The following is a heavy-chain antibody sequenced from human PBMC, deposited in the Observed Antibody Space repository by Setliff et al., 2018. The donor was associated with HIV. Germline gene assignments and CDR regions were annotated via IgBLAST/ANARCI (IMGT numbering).Heavy chain of an antibody. D-gene: IGHD2-15*01. CDR3: ARGSGRFCSGGRCSAFDY. CDR2: IYQTGTT. J-gene: IGHJ4*02. Sequence: PSETLSLTCTAPSGSFSPDSYNWNWIRQTPGKGLEWIGSIYQTGTTYYNPSLKSRVTISVDTSQNQFSLRLSSVTAADTAVYYCARGSGRFCSGGRCSAFDYWGQGTLVTVSS. CDR1: SGSFSPDSYN. V-gene: IGHV4-39*07.